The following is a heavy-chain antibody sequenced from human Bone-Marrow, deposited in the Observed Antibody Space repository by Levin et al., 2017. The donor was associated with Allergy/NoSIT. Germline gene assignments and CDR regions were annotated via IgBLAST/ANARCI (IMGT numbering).Heavy chain of an antibody. J-gene: IGHJ4*02. CDR1: GGSFSGYY. Sequence: SETLSLTCAVYGGSFSGYYWSWIRQPPGKGLEWIGEINHSGSTNYNPSLKSRVTISVDTSKNQFSLKLSSVTAADTAVYYCARVLVRPVWGQGTLVTVSS. CDR3: ARVLVRPV. CDR2: INHSGST. V-gene: IGHV4-34*01.